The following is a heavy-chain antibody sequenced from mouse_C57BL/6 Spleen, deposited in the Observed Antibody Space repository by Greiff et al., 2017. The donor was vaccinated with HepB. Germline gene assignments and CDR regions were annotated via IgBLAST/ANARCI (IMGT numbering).Heavy chain of an antibody. V-gene: IGHV1-59*01. CDR1: GYTFTSYW. J-gene: IGHJ1*03. Sequence: QVQLQQPGAELVRPGTSVKLSCKASGYTFTSYWMHWVKQRPGQGLEWIGVIDPSDSYTNYNQKFKGKATLTVDTSSSTAYMQLSSLTSEDSAVYYCARGDGGGYFDVWGTGTTVTVSS. D-gene: IGHD3-3*01. CDR2: IDPSDSYT. CDR3: ARGDGGGYFDV.